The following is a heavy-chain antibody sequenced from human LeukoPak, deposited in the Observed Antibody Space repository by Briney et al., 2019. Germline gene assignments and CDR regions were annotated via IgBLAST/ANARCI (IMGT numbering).Heavy chain of an antibody. Sequence: PSQTLSLTCTVSGGSISSGSYYWSWIRQPAGKGLEWIGRIYTSGSTSYNPSLKSRVTISVDTSKNQFSLKLSSVTAADTAVYYCASGTTDEGVDYWGQGTLVTVSS. V-gene: IGHV4-61*02. CDR1: GGSISSGSYY. D-gene: IGHD1-7*01. J-gene: IGHJ4*02. CDR2: IYTSGST. CDR3: ASGTTDEGVDY.